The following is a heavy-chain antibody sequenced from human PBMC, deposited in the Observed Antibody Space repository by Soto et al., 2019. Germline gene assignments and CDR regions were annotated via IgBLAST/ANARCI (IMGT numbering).Heavy chain of an antibody. V-gene: IGHV3-48*03. J-gene: IGHJ6*02. Sequence: WGSLRISCAACGVTFIRYEMNWWRKAPGKGLEWVSYISSSGSTIYYADSVKGRFTISRDNAKNSLYLQMNSLRAEDTAVYYCARDISPRDSSGYYFPGYGMDVWGQGTTVTV. CDR3: ARDISPRDSSGYYFPGYGMDV. CDR2: ISSSGSTI. CDR1: GVTFIRYE. D-gene: IGHD3-22*01.